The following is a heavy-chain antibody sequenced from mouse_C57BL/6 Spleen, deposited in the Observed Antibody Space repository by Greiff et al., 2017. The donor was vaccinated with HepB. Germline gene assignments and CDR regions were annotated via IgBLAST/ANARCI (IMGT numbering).Heavy chain of an antibody. CDR2: INYDGSST. CDR1: GFTFSDYY. Sequence: EVMLVESEGGLVQPGRSMKLSCTASGFTFSDYYMAWVRQVPEKGLEWVANINYDGSSTYYLDSLKSRFIISRDNAKNILYLQMSSLKSEDTATYYCARSWDYYAMDYWGQGTSVTVSS. CDR3: ARSWDYYAMDY. J-gene: IGHJ4*01. V-gene: IGHV5-16*01.